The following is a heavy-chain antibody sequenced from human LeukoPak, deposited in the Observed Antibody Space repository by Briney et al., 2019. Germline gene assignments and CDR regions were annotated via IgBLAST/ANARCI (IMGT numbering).Heavy chain of an antibody. J-gene: IGHJ6*04. V-gene: IGHV4-59*01. Sequence: SETLSLTCTVARGSLFSSVWSGSPQPPGKGLEWIGYIYYSGSTNYNPSLKSRVTISVDTSKNQFSLKLSSVTSADRAVYYCARDPLEYGFGDLSFPHYCTVVWGKGNTVTVSS. CDR3: ARDPLEYGFGDLSFPHYCTVV. CDR1: RGSLFSSV. CDR2: IYYSGST. D-gene: IGHD3-10*01.